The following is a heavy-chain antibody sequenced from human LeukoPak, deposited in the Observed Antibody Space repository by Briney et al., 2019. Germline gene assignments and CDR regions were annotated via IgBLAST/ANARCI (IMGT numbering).Heavy chain of an antibody. CDR2: INHSGST. Sequence: SETLSLTCAVYGGSFSGYYWSWIRQPPGKGLEWIGEINHSGSTNYNPSLKSRVTISVDTSKNQFPLKPSSVTAADTAVYYCASTGIAVAGGFDYWGQGILVTVSS. V-gene: IGHV4-34*01. D-gene: IGHD6-19*01. J-gene: IGHJ4*02. CDR1: GGSFSGYY. CDR3: ASTGIAVAGGFDY.